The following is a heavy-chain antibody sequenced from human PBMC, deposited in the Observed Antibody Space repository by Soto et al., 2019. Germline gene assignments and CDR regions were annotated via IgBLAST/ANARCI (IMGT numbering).Heavy chain of an antibody. CDR2: IYWGDDK. CDR1: GFSLKTNGVG. CDR3: AHRRARNDIAAFDY. Sequence: SGPTLVNPTQTLTLTCTISGFSLKTNGVGVGWIRQPPGKALEWLAIIYWGDDKRYSPSLKSRLTITKDTSKNQVVLTMTNMDPVDTATFYCAHRRARNDIAAFDYWGQGTLVTVSS. V-gene: IGHV2-5*02. J-gene: IGHJ4*02. D-gene: IGHD6-25*01.